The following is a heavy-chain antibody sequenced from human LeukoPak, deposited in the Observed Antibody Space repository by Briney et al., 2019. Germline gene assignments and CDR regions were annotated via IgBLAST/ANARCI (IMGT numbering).Heavy chain of an antibody. Sequence: PGGSLRLSCAASGFTFSSYAMSWVRQAPGKGLDWVSAISGSGGSTYYADSVKGRFTISRDNSKNTLYLQMNSLRAEDTAVYYCAKEGPGSSGWYDAFDIWGQGTMVTVSS. CDR3: AKEGPGSSGWYDAFDI. CDR1: GFTFSSYA. J-gene: IGHJ3*02. D-gene: IGHD6-19*01. V-gene: IGHV3-23*01. CDR2: ISGSGGST.